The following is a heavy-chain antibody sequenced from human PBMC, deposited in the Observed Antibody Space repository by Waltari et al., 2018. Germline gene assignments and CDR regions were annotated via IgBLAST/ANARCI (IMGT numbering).Heavy chain of an antibody. V-gene: IGHV3-30*01. Sequence: QVHLVESGGGVVQSGKSLRLSCAASGFTIQAFAIHWVRQAPGQGLEWVSVISSDGTNKYYADSVKGRFIISRDNSGSTLYLQMNSLRPQDTAIYYCARGDCRSTSCYSLESWGHGTLVTVS. J-gene: IGHJ1*01. CDR2: ISSDGTNK. D-gene: IGHD2-2*01. CDR3: ARGDCRSTSCYSLES. CDR1: GFTIQAFA.